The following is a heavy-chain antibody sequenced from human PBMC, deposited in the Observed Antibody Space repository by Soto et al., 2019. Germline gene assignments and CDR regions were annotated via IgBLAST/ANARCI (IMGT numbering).Heavy chain of an antibody. V-gene: IGHV1-69*13. Sequence: ASVKVSCKASGGTFSSYAISWVRQAPGQGLEWMGGIIPIFGTANYAQKFQGRVTITADESTSTAYMELSSLRSEDTAVYYCARDRGYYGSGSYYNDDYWGQGTLVTVSS. CDR1: GGTFSSYA. CDR2: IIPIFGTA. J-gene: IGHJ4*02. D-gene: IGHD3-10*01. CDR3: ARDRGYYGSGSYYNDDY.